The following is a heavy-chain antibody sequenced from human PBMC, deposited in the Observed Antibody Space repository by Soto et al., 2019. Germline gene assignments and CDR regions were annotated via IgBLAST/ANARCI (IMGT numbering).Heavy chain of an antibody. CDR1: GGSINSNYF. D-gene: IGHD6-19*01. CDR3: ANTIYSSAWYRDF. Sequence: SETLSLTCAVSGGSINSNYFWGWIRQPPGRGLEWIGSIYYGGNTYYNPSLKSRVTISADLSKNQFSLNLNSVTAADTAVYYRANTIYSSAWYRDFWGQGTPVTVPQ. CDR2: IYYGGNT. J-gene: IGHJ4*02. V-gene: IGHV4-39*01.